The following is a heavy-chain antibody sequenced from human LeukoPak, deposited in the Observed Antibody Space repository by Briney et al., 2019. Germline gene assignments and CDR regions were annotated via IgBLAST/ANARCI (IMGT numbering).Heavy chain of an antibody. D-gene: IGHD6-19*01. CDR3: AKDLSRAVAADWLDP. J-gene: IGHJ5*02. CDR2: ISDSGGRT. V-gene: IGHV3-23*01. Sequence: GGSLRLSCAASGFTFSNYDMSWVRQAPGKGLEWVSSISDSGGRTYYADSVKGRFTISRDNSKNTLYLQMTNLRAADTAVYYCAKDLSRAVAADWLDPWDQGSLVTVSS. CDR1: GFTFSNYD.